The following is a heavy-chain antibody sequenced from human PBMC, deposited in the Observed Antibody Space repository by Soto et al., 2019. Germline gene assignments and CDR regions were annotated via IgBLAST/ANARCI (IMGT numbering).Heavy chain of an antibody. Sequence: QVQLQESGPGLVKPSETLSLTCTVSGGSISSYYWNWIRQPPGKGLEWIGYIYYSGSTNYNPSLKSRVTISVDTSKNQFSLKLSSVTAADTAVYYCARDRNWKSYYGMDVWGQGTTVTVSS. CDR2: IYYSGST. CDR1: GGSISSYY. V-gene: IGHV4-59*01. D-gene: IGHD1-1*01. J-gene: IGHJ6*02. CDR3: ARDRNWKSYYGMDV.